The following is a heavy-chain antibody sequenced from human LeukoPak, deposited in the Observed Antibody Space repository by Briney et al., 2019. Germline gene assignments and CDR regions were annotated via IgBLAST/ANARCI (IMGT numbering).Heavy chain of an antibody. CDR3: SFGVVTSPYYYYYYMDV. V-gene: IGHV1-8*01. CDR2: MNPNSGNT. CDR1: GYTFTSYD. J-gene: IGHJ6*03. Sequence: ASVKVSCKASGYTFTSYDINWVRQATGQGLEWMGWMNPNSGNTGYAQKFQGRVTITTDESTSTMELSSLRSEDTAVYYCSFGVVTSPYYYYYYMDVWGKGTTVTVSS. D-gene: IGHD3-3*01.